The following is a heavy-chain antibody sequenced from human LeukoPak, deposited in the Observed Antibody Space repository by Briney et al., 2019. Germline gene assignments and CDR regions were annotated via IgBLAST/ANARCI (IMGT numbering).Heavy chain of an antibody. D-gene: IGHD5-18*01. J-gene: IGHJ4*02. Sequence: GGSLRLSCAASGFTFSGYWMRWVRQAPGKGLEWVVNIKPDGSDKYYVDSVKGRFTISRENAKNSLYLHMNSLRAEDTAVYYCARDRIQLWSHDYWGQGTLVTVSS. CDR3: ARDRIQLWSHDY. V-gene: IGHV3-7*04. CDR1: GFTFSGYW. CDR2: IKPDGSDK.